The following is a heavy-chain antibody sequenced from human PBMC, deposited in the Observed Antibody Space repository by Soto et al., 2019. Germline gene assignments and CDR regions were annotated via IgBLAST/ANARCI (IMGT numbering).Heavy chain of an antibody. Sequence: QVQLQESGPGLVKPSETLSLTCAVSGGSITNYYWTWIRQPPGMGLEWIGYIYYIGSSNYNPSLKNRVTISVDTSKNQFSLKLSSVTAADTAVYYCARGDWNDYYYYGLDVWGQGTTVTVSS. CDR1: GGSITNYY. V-gene: IGHV4-59*01. J-gene: IGHJ6*02. CDR2: IYYIGSS. D-gene: IGHD1-1*01. CDR3: ARGDWNDYYYYGLDV.